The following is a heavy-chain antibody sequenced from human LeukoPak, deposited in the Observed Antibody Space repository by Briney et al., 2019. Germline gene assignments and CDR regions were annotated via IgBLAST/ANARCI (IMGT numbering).Heavy chain of an antibody. CDR3: ARTYSSSSRGAFDI. J-gene: IGHJ3*02. CDR1: GGSISSYY. V-gene: IGHV4-59*08. D-gene: IGHD6-6*01. CDR2: IYYSGST. Sequence: SETLSLTCTVSGGSISSYYWSWIRQPPGKGLEWIGYIYYSGSTNYNPSLKSRVTISVDTSKNQFSLKLSSVTAADTAVYYRARTYSSSSRGAFDIWGQGTMVTVSS.